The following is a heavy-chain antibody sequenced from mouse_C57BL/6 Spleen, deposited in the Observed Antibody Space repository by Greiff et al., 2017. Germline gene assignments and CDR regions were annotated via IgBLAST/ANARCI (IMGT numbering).Heavy chain of an antibody. CDR1: GFTFSSYA. J-gene: IGHJ4*01. Sequence: EVQLVESGEGLVKPGGSLKLSCAASGFTFSSYAMSWVRQTPEKRLEWVAYISSGGDYIYYADTVKGRFTISRDNARNTLYLQMSSLKSEDTAMYYCTRTVANYYAMDYWGQGTSVTVSS. D-gene: IGHD1-1*01. CDR2: ISSGGDYI. CDR3: TRTVANYYAMDY. V-gene: IGHV5-9-1*02.